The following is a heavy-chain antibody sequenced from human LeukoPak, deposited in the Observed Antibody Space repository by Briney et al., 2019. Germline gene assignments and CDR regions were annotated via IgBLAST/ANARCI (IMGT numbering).Heavy chain of an antibody. CDR1: GYTFTGYY. Sequence: ASVKVSCKASGYTFTGYYMHWVRQAPGQGLEWMGWINPNSGGTNYAQKFQGRVTMTRDTSISTAYMELSRLRSDDTAVYYCARDSPPDYDILTGPDYWGQGTLVTVSS. CDR2: INPNSGGT. CDR3: ARDSPPDYDILTGPDY. V-gene: IGHV1-2*02. J-gene: IGHJ4*02. D-gene: IGHD3-9*01.